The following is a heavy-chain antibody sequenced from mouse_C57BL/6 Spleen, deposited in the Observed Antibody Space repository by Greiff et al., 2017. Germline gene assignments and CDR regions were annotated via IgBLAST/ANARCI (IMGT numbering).Heavy chain of an antibody. Sequence: LQQSGAELVRPGSSVKLSCKDCYFAFMASAMHWVKQRPGHGLDWIGSFTMYSDATEYSENFKGKATLTANSSSSTAYMELHRLTSDDSAVYYCAREEKDSSGYAWFAYWGQGTLVTVSA. CDR1: YFAFMASA. D-gene: IGHD3-2*02. V-gene: IGHV1-49*01. J-gene: IGHJ3*01. CDR2: FTMYSDAT. CDR3: AREEKDSSGYAWFAY.